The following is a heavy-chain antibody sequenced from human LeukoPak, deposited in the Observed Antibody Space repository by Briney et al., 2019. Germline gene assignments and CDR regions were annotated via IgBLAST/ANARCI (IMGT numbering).Heavy chain of an antibody. CDR1: GYSISSGYY. V-gene: IGHV4-38-2*02. D-gene: IGHD3-22*01. CDR3: ARDPTPRIVVVKRRDSFDI. Sequence: SETLSLTCTVSGYSISSGYYWGWIRQPPGKGLEWIGSIYHSGSTYYNPSLKSRVTISVDTSKNQFSLKLSSVTAADTAVYYCARDPTPRIVVVKRRDSFDIWGQGTVVTVSS. J-gene: IGHJ3*02. CDR2: IYHSGST.